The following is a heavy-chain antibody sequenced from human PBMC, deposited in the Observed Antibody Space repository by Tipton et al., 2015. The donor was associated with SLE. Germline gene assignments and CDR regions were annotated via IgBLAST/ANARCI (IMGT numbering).Heavy chain of an antibody. V-gene: IGHV4-39*07. CDR3: ARGTETGVVPRFRDDAFDI. D-gene: IGHD2-2*01. CDR2: IYYSGST. CDR1: GGSISSSSYY. Sequence: TLSLTCTVSGGSISSSSYYWGWIRQPPGKGREWIGSIYYSGSTYYNPSLKSRVTISVDTSKNQFSLKLSSVTAADTAVYYCARGTETGVVPRFRDDAFDIWGQGTMVTVSS. J-gene: IGHJ3*02.